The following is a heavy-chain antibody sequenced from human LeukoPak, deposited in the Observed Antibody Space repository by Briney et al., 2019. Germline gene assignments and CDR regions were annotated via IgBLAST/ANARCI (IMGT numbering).Heavy chain of an antibody. D-gene: IGHD3-10*01. CDR3: VRPFEGNFDY. J-gene: IGHJ4*02. Sequence: SETLSLTCTVSGGSISSRSYYWGWIRQPPGKGLEWIGSIYYSGSTYYNPSLKSRVTISLDTSKNQFSLKLSSVTAAHTAVYYCVRPFEGNFDYWGQGTLVTVSS. V-gene: IGHV4-39*01. CDR1: GGSISSRSYY. CDR2: IYYSGST.